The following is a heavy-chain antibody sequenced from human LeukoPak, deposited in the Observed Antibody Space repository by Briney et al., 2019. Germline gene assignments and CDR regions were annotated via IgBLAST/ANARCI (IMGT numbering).Heavy chain of an antibody. CDR1: GFTFSSYA. J-gene: IGHJ5*02. CDR3: AKDWLVRGVTSNWFDP. V-gene: IGHV3-23*01. CDR2: ISGSGGST. D-gene: IGHD3-10*01. Sequence: GGSLRLSCAASGFTFSSYAMSWVRQAPGKGLEWVSAISGSGGSTYYADSVKGRFTISRDNSKNTLYLQMNSLRAEDTAVYYCAKDWLVRGVTSNWFDPWGQGTWSPSPQ.